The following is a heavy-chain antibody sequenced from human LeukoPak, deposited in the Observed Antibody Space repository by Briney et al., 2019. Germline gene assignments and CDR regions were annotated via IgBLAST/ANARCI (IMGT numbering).Heavy chain of an antibody. CDR1: GFDFRSYS. V-gene: IGHV3-48*01. CDR3: TYVLRYMDV. CDR2: ISSFSGTI. D-gene: IGHD3-16*01. Sequence: GGSLRLSCAASGFDFRSYSMNWVRQAPGKGLEWVSYISSFSGTIDYADSVKGRFIISRDNAQNSLFLQMNSLKTEDTAVYYCTYVLRYMDVWGKGTTVTVSS. J-gene: IGHJ6*03.